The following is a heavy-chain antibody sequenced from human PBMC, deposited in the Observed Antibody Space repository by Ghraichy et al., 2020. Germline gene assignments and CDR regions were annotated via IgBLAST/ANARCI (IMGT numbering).Heavy chain of an antibody. Sequence: GGSLRLSCAASGFTFTRYYMTWVRQAPGKGLEWVANIKQDGSDKFSLDSVRGRFTISSSNAKNSVYLQMYILRAEDTAVYYCAAENDFGARGSAFDIWGHGTRVTVSS. CDR1: GFTFTRYY. D-gene: IGHD4-17*01. J-gene: IGHJ3*02. V-gene: IGHV3-7*03. CDR2: IKQDGSDK. CDR3: AAENDFGARGSAFDI.